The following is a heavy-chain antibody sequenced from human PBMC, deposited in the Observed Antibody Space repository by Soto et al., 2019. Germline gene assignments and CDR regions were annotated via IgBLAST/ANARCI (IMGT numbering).Heavy chain of an antibody. J-gene: IGHJ4*02. D-gene: IGHD6-19*01. Sequence: PSETLSLTCTVSGGSMSGHYWSWIRQPPGKGLEWIGYIYYSGSTDYNPSLKSRVTISVDTSKSQFSLKLSSVTAADTAVCYCARGGWYVDYWGQGTLVTVSS. CDR2: IYYSGST. V-gene: IGHV4-59*11. CDR3: ARGGWYVDY. CDR1: GGSMSGHY.